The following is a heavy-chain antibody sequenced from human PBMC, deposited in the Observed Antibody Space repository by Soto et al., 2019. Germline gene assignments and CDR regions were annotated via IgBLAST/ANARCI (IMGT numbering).Heavy chain of an antibody. Sequence: GASVKVSCKASGYTFTSYGISWVRQAPGQGLEWMGWISAYNGNTNYAQKLQGRVTMTTDTSTSTAYMELRSLRAEDTAVYYCAKSKITMVRGVPRWFDPWGQGTLVTVSS. D-gene: IGHD3-10*01. V-gene: IGHV1-18*01. CDR1: GYTFTSYG. J-gene: IGHJ5*02. CDR3: AKSKITMVRGVPRWFDP. CDR2: ISAYNGNT.